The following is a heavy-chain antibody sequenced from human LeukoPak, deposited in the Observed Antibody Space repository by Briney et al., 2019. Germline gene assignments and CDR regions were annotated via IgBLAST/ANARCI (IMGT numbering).Heavy chain of an antibody. CDR2: MNPNSGNT. D-gene: IGHD6-13*01. Sequence: GASVKVSCKASGHTFTSYDINWVRQATGQGLEWMGWMNPNSGNTGYAQKFQGRVTMTRNTSISTAYMELRSLRSDDTAVYYCARDSPPYSSSWYSVTPTDYWGQGTLVTVSS. J-gene: IGHJ4*02. V-gene: IGHV1-8*01. CDR1: GHTFTSYD. CDR3: ARDSPPYSSSWYSVTPTDY.